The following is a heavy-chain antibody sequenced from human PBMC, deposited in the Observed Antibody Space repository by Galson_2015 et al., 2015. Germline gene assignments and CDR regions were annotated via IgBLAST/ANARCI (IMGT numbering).Heavy chain of an antibody. CDR1: GYTFTNYA. V-gene: IGHV1-3*01. J-gene: IGHJ4*02. CDR3: ARAYIVATTLDF. CDR2: VKAGHGDT. D-gene: IGHD5-12*01. Sequence: SVRVCGKASGYTFTNYAIHWVRQAPGQRLECMGWVKAGHGDTNYSQKFRGRVTITRDTSENTAYMELSSLRSEYTAVYYCARAYIVATTLDFWGQGTLFTVSS.